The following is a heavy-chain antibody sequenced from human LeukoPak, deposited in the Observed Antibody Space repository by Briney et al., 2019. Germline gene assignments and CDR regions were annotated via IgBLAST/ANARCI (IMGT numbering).Heavy chain of an antibody. V-gene: IGHV4-59*12. CDR3: ARDDFQYALHYGMDV. CDR1: GGSISSYY. CDR2: IYYSGST. J-gene: IGHJ6*02. D-gene: IGHD3/OR15-3a*01. Sequence: PSETLSLTCTVSGGSISSYYWSWLGQPPGKGLGGIGYIYYSGSTNYNPSLKSRVSISVDTSKNPISLRPRSVTAPDTAVYFCARDDFQYALHYGMDVSGQGAAVTVSS.